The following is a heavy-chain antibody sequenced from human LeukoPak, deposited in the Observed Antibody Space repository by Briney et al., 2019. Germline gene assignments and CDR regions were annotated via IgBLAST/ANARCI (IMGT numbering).Heavy chain of an antibody. J-gene: IGHJ6*02. CDR1: EFTFSDYW. D-gene: IGHD6-19*01. V-gene: IGHV3-74*01. CDR2: INSDGTST. CDR3: ACSNGWPYYGMDV. Sequence: GGSLRLSCAASEFTFSDYWMHWVRQAPGKGLVWVSRINSDGTSTSYADSVKGRFTISRDNAKNTLYLQMNSLRAEDTAVYFCACSNGWPYYGMDVWGQGTTVTVSS.